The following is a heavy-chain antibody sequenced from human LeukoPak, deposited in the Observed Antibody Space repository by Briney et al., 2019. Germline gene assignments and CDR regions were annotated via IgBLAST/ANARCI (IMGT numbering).Heavy chain of an antibody. CDR1: GYTFTSYG. D-gene: IGHD3-3*01. CDR3: ARALYYDFWSGYYGAYYYYMDV. CDR2: ICAYNGNT. V-gene: IGHV1-18*01. J-gene: IGHJ6*03. Sequence: ASVKVSCKASGYTFTSYGISGVRQAPGQGLERMGWICAYNGNTNYAQKLQGRVTMTTDTSTSTAYMELRSLRSGDTAVYYCARALYYDFWSGYYGAYYYYMDVWGKGTTVTVSS.